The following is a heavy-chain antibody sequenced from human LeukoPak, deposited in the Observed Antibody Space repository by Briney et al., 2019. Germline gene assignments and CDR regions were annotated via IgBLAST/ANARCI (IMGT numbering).Heavy chain of an antibody. CDR1: GFTFSDYY. V-gene: IGHV3-69-1*02. CDR3: ARGLYSSGWGLTYYFDY. Sequence: GGSLRLSCAASGFTFSDYYMNWVRQAPGKGLEWVSSISSSSTIYYADSVKGRFTISRDNAKNSLYLQMNSLRAEDTAVYYCARGLYSSGWGLTYYFDYWGQGTLVTVSS. J-gene: IGHJ4*02. CDR2: ISSSSTI. D-gene: IGHD6-19*01.